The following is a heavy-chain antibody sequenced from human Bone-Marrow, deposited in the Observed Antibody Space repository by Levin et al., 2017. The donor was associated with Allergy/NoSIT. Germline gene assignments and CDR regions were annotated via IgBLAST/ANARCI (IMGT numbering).Heavy chain of an antibody. CDR2: INYSGTT. D-gene: IGHD2-21*01. CDR1: GGSISSSSYY. V-gene: IGHV4-39*01. Sequence: SQTLSLTCTVSGGSISSSSYYWGWLRQPPGKGLEWIGSINYSGTTYYNPSLKSRVTISVDTSKNQFSLKLSSLTAADTALYYCARRLKSVVDYWGQGTLVTVSS. CDR3: ARRLKSVVDY. J-gene: IGHJ4*02.